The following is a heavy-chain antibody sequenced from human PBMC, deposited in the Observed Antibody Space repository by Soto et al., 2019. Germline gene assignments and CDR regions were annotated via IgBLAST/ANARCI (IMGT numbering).Heavy chain of an antibody. D-gene: IGHD5-18*01. J-gene: IGHJ5*02. V-gene: IGHV4-39*01. CDR3: ERTVYSYGSHWFVP. CDR1: GGSISGSSYY. CDR2: LYYSGST. Sequence: SATLSLTCTVSGGSISGSSYYWGWIRPPPGKGLELIGSLYYSGSTYYSPSLKSRVTISVDASKNQFSLKLSSVTAADTAVYYRERTVYSYGSHWFVPWGQGTLVTVS.